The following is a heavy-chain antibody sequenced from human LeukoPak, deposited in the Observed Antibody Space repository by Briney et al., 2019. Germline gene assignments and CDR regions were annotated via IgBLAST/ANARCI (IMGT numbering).Heavy chain of an antibody. D-gene: IGHD3-10*01. Sequence: GGSLRLSCAASGFTFDDYAMHWVRQAPGKGLEWVSGISWNSGSIGYADSVKGRFTISRDNAKNSLYLQMNSLRAEDMALYYCAKQGGPPMVRGLYYYMDVWGKGTTVTVSS. CDR3: AKQGGPPMVRGLYYYMDV. CDR1: GFTFDDYA. CDR2: ISWNSGSI. J-gene: IGHJ6*03. V-gene: IGHV3-9*03.